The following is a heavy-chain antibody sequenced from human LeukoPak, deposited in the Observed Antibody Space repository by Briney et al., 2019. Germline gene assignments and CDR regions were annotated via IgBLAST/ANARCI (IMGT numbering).Heavy chain of an antibody. CDR2: ISSSGSYI. Sequence: GGSLRLSCAASGFTFSSYSMNWVRQAPGKGLEWVSSISSSGSYIYYADSVKGRFTTSRDNAKNSLYLQMNSLRAEDTGVYYCARDFGSGMDVWGQGTTVTVSS. CDR1: GFTFSSYS. D-gene: IGHD3-10*01. J-gene: IGHJ6*02. V-gene: IGHV3-21*01. CDR3: ARDFGSGMDV.